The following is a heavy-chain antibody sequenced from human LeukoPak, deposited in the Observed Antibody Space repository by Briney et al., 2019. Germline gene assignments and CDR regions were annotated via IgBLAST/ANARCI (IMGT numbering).Heavy chain of an antibody. CDR2: IRYDGSNK. J-gene: IGHJ4*02. CDR1: GFTFSSYG. V-gene: IGHV3-30*02. D-gene: IGHD6-19*01. Sequence: GGSLRLSCAASGFTFSSYGMHWVRQAPGKGLEWVAFIRYDGSNKYYADSVKGRFTISRDNSKNTLYLQMNSLRAEDTAVYYCAKDPFGSGLGGYFDYWGQGTLVTVSS. CDR3: AKDPFGSGLGGYFDY.